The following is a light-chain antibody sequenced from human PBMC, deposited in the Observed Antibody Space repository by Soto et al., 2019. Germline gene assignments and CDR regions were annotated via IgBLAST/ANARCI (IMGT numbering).Light chain of an antibody. J-gene: IGKJ4*01. CDR1: QSVSVN. V-gene: IGKV3-11*01. CDR3: QERNRWPRGT. CDR2: SAF. Sequence: EVVLTQSPAILSLSPGERATLSCRASQSVSVNFAWYQHKPGQAPRPLIYSAFDRAPGIPARFSGSGSGTDFTLTISSLEPEDFAVYYCQERNRWPRGTFGAGTKVDIK.